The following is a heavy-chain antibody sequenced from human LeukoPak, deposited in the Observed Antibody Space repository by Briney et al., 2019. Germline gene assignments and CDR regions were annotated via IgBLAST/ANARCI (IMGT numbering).Heavy chain of an antibody. Sequence: PGGSLRLSCAASGFTFSSYAMSWVRQAPGKGLEWVSAISGSGGSTYYADSVKGRFTISRDNSKNTLYLQMNSLRAEDTAVYYCARRTDSSGYYLDYWGQGTLVTVSS. CDR1: GFTFSSYA. V-gene: IGHV3-23*01. D-gene: IGHD3-22*01. CDR3: ARRTDSSGYYLDY. J-gene: IGHJ4*02. CDR2: ISGSGGST.